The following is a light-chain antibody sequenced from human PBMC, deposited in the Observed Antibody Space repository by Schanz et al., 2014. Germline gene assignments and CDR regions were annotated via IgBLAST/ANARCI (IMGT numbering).Light chain of an antibody. V-gene: IGKV3-11*02. CDR1: QSVSSF. CDR3: QQRSNWPLT. Sequence: EIVLTQSPATLSLSPGERATLSCRASQSVSSFLAWYQQKPGQTPRLLISNASNRATGIPARFSGSGSGRDFTLTISRLEPEDFAVYYCQQRSNWPLTFGGGTKVEIK. CDR2: NAS. J-gene: IGKJ4*01.